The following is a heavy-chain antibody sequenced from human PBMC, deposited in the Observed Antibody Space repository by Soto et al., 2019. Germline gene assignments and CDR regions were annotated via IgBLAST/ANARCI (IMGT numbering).Heavy chain of an antibody. D-gene: IGHD2-2*01. CDR3: VRQFPPYFSSTSCYFHEGVEYYYYGMDV. Sequence: GESLKISCKGSGYSFTTYWIGWVRQMPGKGLEWMRIIYPADSDTRYSPSFQGQVTISADKSISTAYLQWSSLKASDTAMYYCVRQFPPYFSSTSCYFHEGVEYYYYGMDVWGQGTTVTV. CDR1: GYSFTTYW. V-gene: IGHV5-51*01. J-gene: IGHJ6*02. CDR2: IYPADSDT.